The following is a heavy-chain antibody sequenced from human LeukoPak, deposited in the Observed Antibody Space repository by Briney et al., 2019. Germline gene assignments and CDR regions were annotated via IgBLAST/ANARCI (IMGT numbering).Heavy chain of an antibody. CDR3: ARDSWALYYYDSSGYYSNLDY. V-gene: IGHV3-11*04. CDR2: ISSSDSTI. J-gene: IGHJ4*02. D-gene: IGHD3-22*01. Sequence: PGGSLRLSCAVSGFTFSDYYMSWLRQAPGKGLEWISYISSSDSTIYYADSVTGRFTISRDNAKNSLYLQMNSLRAEDTAVYYCARDSWALYYYDSSGYYSNLDYWGQGTLVTVSS. CDR1: GFTFSDYY.